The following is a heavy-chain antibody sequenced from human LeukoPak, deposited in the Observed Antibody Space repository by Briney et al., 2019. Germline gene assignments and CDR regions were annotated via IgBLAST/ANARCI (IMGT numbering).Heavy chain of an antibody. CDR3: ARAASCGGDCSSSYLQH. CDR2: INTDGSST. Sequence: GGSLRLSCAASGFTFSSHWMHWVRQAPGKGLVWVSRINTDGSSTTYADSVKGRVTISRDNAKNTLYLQMNSLRAEDMAVYYCARAASCGGDCSSSYLQHWGQGTLVTVSS. J-gene: IGHJ1*01. V-gene: IGHV3-74*01. D-gene: IGHD2-21*02. CDR1: GFTFSSHW.